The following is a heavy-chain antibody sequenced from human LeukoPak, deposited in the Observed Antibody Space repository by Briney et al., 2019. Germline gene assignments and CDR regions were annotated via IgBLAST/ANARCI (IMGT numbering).Heavy chain of an antibody. CDR2: IGSDDTP. Sequence: GGSLRLSCAASGFTFSSYAMSWVRQAPGKGLKWVSAIGSDDTPYYADSVKGRFTISRDNSKNTAYLQMNSLRAEDTAVYYCAKESLRSPNSFDYWGLGTLVTVSS. J-gene: IGHJ4*02. CDR3: AKESLRSPNSFDY. D-gene: IGHD2-21*02. CDR1: GFTFSSYA. V-gene: IGHV3-23*01.